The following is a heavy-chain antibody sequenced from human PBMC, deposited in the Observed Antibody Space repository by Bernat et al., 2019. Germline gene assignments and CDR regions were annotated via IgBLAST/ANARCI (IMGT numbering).Heavy chain of an antibody. Sequence: EVQLVESGGGLVQPGGSLRLSCAASGFTFSSYEMNWVRQAPGKGLEWVSYISSSGSTIYYADSVKGRFTISRDNSKNTLYLQMNSLRAEDTAVYYCAKWGHCTGGVCYSRDYWGQGTLVTVSS. CDR3: AKWGHCTGGVCYSRDY. J-gene: IGHJ4*02. V-gene: IGHV3-48*03. D-gene: IGHD2-8*02. CDR1: GFTFSSYE. CDR2: ISSSGSTI.